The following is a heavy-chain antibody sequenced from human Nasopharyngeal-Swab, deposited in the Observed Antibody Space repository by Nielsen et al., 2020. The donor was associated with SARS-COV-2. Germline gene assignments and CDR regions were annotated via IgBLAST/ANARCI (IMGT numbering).Heavy chain of an antibody. CDR2: IYYSGST. CDR3: ARDRPAAADSNYYYGMDV. V-gene: IGHV4-59*01. J-gene: IGHJ6*02. D-gene: IGHD6-13*01. Sequence: LRLSCTVRGGSISSYYWSWVRQPPGKGLEWIGYIYYSGSTNYNPSLKSRVTISVDTSKNQFSLKLSSVTAADTAVYYCARDRPAAADSNYYYGMDVWGQGTTVTVSS. CDR1: GGSISSYY.